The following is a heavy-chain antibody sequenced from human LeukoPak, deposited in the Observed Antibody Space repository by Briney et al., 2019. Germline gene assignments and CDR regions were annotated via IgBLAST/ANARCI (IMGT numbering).Heavy chain of an antibody. CDR2: IGPSRGST. Sequence: ASVKVSCKASGYXFTSYYMHWVRQAPGQGLEWMGMIGPSRGSTSYAQKFQGGLTMTRDTSTSTVYMELSSLRSEDTAVYYCTRGVQLERRYYNWFDPWGQGTLVTVSS. J-gene: IGHJ5*02. CDR1: GYXFTSYY. V-gene: IGHV1-46*01. CDR3: TRGVQLERRYYNWFDP. D-gene: IGHD1-1*01.